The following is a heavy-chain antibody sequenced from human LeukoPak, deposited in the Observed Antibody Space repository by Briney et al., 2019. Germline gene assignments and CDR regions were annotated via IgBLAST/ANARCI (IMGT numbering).Heavy chain of an antibody. D-gene: IGHD2-21*02. J-gene: IGHJ6*02. CDR1: GFTFSTYA. V-gene: IGHV3-30-3*01. CDR2: ISYDGSNK. Sequence: GGSLRLSCAASGFTFSTYAIHWVRQAPGKGLEWVTLISYDGSNKYYADSVKGRFTISRDNSKSTLYLQVNSLRAEDTAVYFCARDRVSQAYCGGDCYSGYGMDVWGQGTTVTVSS. CDR3: ARDRVSQAYCGGDCYSGYGMDV.